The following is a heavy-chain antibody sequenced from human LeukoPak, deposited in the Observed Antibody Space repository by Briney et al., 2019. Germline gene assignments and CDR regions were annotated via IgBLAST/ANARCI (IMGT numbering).Heavy chain of an antibody. V-gene: IGHV3-30*02. D-gene: IGHD3-10*01. CDR3: ARWLYYYGSGSYRNDAFDI. J-gene: IGHJ3*02. Sequence: PGGSLRLSCAASGFTFSSYGMHWVRQAPGKGLEWVAFIRYDGSNKYYADSVKGRFTISRDNAKNSLYLQMNSLRAEDTAVYYCARWLYYYGSGSYRNDAFDIWGQGTMVTVSS. CDR1: GFTFSSYG. CDR2: IRYDGSNK.